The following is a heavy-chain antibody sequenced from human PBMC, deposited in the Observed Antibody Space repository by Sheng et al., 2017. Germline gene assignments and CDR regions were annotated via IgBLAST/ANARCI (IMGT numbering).Heavy chain of an antibody. J-gene: IGHJ4*02. Sequence: QLQLQESGPGLVKPSETLSLTCTVSGGSISSSSYYWGWIRQPPGKGLEWIGSIYYSGSTYYNPSLKSRVTISVDTSKNQFSLKLSSVTAADTAVYYCARSRVPAAILFDYWGQGRWSPSPQ. V-gene: IGHV4-39*07. D-gene: IGHD2-2*02. CDR3: ARSRVPAAILFDY. CDR1: GGSISSSSYY. CDR2: IYYSGST.